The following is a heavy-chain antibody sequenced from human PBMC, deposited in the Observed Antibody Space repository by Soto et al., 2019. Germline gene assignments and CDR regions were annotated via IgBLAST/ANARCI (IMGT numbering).Heavy chain of an antibody. CDR3: ARGPTAVTMVRENDY. D-gene: IGHD3-10*01. CDR2: LSDDGSNK. Sequence: GGSLRLSCIASGFTFSNYAMHWVRQAPGKGLEWVAVLSDDGSNKYYADSVKGRFTISRDNSKNTLYLQMNSLRAEDTAVYYCARGPTAVTMVRENDYWGQGTLVTVSS. J-gene: IGHJ4*02. V-gene: IGHV3-30-3*01. CDR1: GFTFSNYA.